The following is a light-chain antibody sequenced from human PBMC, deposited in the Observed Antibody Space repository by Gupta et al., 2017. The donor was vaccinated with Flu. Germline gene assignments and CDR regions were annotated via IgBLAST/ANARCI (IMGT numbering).Light chain of an antibody. V-gene: IGLV2-14*01. CDR2: DVT. J-gene: IGLJ1*01. CDR1: SSDVGGYNY. Sequence: QSALTQPASVSGSPVQSITISCTGTSSDVGGYNYVSWYQQRPGKAPKLMIYDVTNRPSGISDRFSGSKSGNTASLTISGLQAEDETDYYCSSYTDTSTFYVFGTGTKVTVL. CDR3: SSYTDTSTFYV.